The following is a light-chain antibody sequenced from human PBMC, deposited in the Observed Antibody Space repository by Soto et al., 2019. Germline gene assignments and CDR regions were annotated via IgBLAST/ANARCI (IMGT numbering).Light chain of an antibody. V-gene: IGKV3-20*01. CDR1: RHVYINA. CDR3: QQYDKSPWT. CDR2: GAS. J-gene: IGKJ1*01. Sequence: VVLTQSPATLSLSPGEPATLSCRASRHVYINALAWYQQRPGQAPRLVIYGASSRATGIPDRFSGSGSGTGFTLTISGLEPEDFAVYYCQQYDKSPWTFGQGTKVEI.